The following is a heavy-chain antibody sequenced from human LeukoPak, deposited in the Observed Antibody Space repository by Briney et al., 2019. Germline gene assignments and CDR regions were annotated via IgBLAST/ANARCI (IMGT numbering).Heavy chain of an antibody. V-gene: IGHV3-7*01. J-gene: IGHJ3*01. CDR2: IKQDGREK. CDR1: GFTFSRYW. D-gene: IGHD5-12*01. Sequence: GGSLRLSCAASGFTFSRYWMSGVRQAPGKGREWVANIKQDGREKYYVAYVQGRFTISRENAKNSLYLQMNSLRAEDTSVSYCAGGGEWLRYWGQGTMVTVSS. CDR3: AGGGEWLRY.